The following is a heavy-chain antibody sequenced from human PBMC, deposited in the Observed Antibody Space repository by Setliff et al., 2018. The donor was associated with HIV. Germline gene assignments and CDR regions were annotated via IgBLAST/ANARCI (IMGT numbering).Heavy chain of an antibody. CDR3: ARETFLASAGTGDY. V-gene: IGHV4-4*02. D-gene: IGHD6-13*01. CDR1: GGPLNSRNW. CDR2: VFHSGST. Sequence: SETLSLTCAVSGGPLNSRNWWSWVRQPPGKGLEWIGEVFHSGSTYYNPSLKSRVTISVDTSKNQFSLRLSSVTAADTAVYYCARETFLASAGTGDYWGQGTLVTVSS. J-gene: IGHJ4*02.